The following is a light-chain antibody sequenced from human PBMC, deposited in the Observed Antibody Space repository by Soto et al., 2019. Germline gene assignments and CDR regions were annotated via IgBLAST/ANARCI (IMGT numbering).Light chain of an antibody. Sequence: QSVLTQPPSASGTPGQRLTISCSGSRSNIETNALNWYRQLPGTAPRLLIYGDHQRPAGVPDRFSGSKAGTSGSLAISGLQSEDEADYFWATWEDGLNVWVFGGVTKLTVL. CDR3: ATWEDGLNVWV. CDR2: GDH. CDR1: RSNIETNA. V-gene: IGLV1-44*01. J-gene: IGLJ3*02.